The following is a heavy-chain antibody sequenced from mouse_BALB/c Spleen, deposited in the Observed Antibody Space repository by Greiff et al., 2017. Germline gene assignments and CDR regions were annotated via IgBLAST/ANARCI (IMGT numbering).Heavy chain of an antibody. Sequence: EVQVVESGGGLVKPGGSLKLSCAASGFTFSSYAMSWVRQSPEKRLEWVAEISSGGSYTYYPDTVTGRFTISRDNAKNTLYLEMSSLRSEDTAMYYCARFLRYAMDYWGQGTSVTVSS. D-gene: IGHD1-1*01. CDR2: ISSGGSYT. V-gene: IGHV5-9-4*01. CDR1: GFTFSSYA. J-gene: IGHJ4*01. CDR3: ARFLRYAMDY.